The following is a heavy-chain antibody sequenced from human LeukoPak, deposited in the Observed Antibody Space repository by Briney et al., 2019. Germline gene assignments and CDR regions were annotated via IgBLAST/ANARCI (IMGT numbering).Heavy chain of an antibody. J-gene: IGHJ4*02. CDR2: IRYDGSNK. CDR3: AKPGLGIAAAGTWSDY. V-gene: IGHV3-30*02. CDR1: GFTFSSYG. D-gene: IGHD6-13*01. Sequence: GGSLRLSCAASGFTFSSYGMHWVCQAPGKGLEWVAFIRYDGSNKYYADSVKGRFTISRDNSKNTLYLQMNSLRAEDTAVYYCAKPGLGIAAAGTWSDYWGQGTLVTVSS.